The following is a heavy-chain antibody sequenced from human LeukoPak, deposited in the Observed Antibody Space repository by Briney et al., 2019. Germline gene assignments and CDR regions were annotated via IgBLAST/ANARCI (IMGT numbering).Heavy chain of an antibody. D-gene: IGHD1-26*01. J-gene: IGHJ4*02. CDR3: TTDFSASIVGATTYSAFDY. CDR1: GFIFTTSG. Sequence: PGGSLRLSCAASGFIFTTSGMSWVRQAPGKGLEWVGRIKSKTDGGTTDYAAPVKGRFTISRDDSKNTLYLQMNSLKTEDTAVYYCTTDFSASIVGATTYSAFDYWGQGTLVTVSS. V-gene: IGHV3-15*01. CDR2: IKSKTDGGTT.